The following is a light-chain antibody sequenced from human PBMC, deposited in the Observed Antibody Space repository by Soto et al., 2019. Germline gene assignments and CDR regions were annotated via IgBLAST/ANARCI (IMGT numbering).Light chain of an antibody. CDR2: AAS. Sequence: DIQMTQSPSTLSGSLGDRVTITCRASQTISSWLAWYQQKPGKVPKLLIYAASTLQSGVPSRFSGSGSGTDFTLTISSLQPEDVATYYCQKYNSAPLTFGGGTKVDI. CDR1: QTISSW. J-gene: IGKJ4*01. V-gene: IGKV1-27*01. CDR3: QKYNSAPLT.